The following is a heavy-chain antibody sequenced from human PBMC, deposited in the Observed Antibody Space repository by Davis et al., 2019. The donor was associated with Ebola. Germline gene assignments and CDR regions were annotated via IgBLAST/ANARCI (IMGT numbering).Heavy chain of an antibody. Sequence: GESLKISCAASGFTFSSYGMHWVRQAPGKGLEWVAVISYDGSNKYYADSVKGRFTISRDNSKNTLYLQMNSLRAEDTGVYYCAKGFYDSSGYYYCTAFDIWGQGTMVTVSS. J-gene: IGHJ3*02. CDR1: GFTFSSYG. D-gene: IGHD3-22*01. V-gene: IGHV3-30*18. CDR2: ISYDGSNK. CDR3: AKGFYDSSGYYYCTAFDI.